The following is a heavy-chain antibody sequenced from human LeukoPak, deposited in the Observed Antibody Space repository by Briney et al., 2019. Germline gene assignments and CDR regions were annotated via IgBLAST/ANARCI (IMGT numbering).Heavy chain of an antibody. CDR1: GGSISSGGYY. Sequence: SQTLSLTCTVSGGSISSGGYYWSWIRQPPGKGLEWIGRIYTSGSTNYNPSLKSRVTMSVDTSKNQLSLKLSSVTAADTAVYYCARDSGYKDYWGQGTLVTVSS. CDR3: ARDSGYKDY. V-gene: IGHV4-61*02. CDR2: IYTSGST. D-gene: IGHD2-2*02. J-gene: IGHJ4*02.